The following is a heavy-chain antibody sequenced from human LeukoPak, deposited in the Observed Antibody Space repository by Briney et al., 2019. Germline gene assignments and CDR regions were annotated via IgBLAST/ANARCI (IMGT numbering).Heavy chain of an antibody. D-gene: IGHD3-22*01. CDR2: IRSKAYGGTT. J-gene: IGHJ4*02. Sequence: AGGSLRLSCTASGFTFGDYAMSWFRQAPGKGLEWVGFIRSKAYGGTTEYAASVKGRFTISRDDSKSIAYLQMNSLKTEDTAVYYCITDPNPIYYYDSSAYYSFGWGQGTLVTVSS. V-gene: IGHV3-49*03. CDR3: ITDPNPIYYYDSSAYYSFG. CDR1: GFTFGDYA.